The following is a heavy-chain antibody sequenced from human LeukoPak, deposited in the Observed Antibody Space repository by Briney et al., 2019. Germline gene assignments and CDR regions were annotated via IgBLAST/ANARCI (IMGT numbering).Heavy chain of an antibody. J-gene: IGHJ4*02. CDR1: GFTLDDYA. D-gene: IGHD5-18*01. V-gene: IGHV3-43*02. CDR3: AKDIGGYSFAADY. CDR2: ISGDGGIT. Sequence: LSCAASGFTLDDYAMDWVRHGPGKGGEWVSLISGDGGITYYADSVRGRFTISREKSKNSMYMKMNSLRTEDTALYYCAKDIGGYSFAADYWGQGTLVTVSS.